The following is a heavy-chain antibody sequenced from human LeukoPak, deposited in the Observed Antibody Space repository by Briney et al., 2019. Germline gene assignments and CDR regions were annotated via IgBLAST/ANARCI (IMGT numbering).Heavy chain of an antibody. V-gene: IGHV3-30-3*01. CDR3: ARENYGAHYFDY. CDR2: ISYDGSNK. Sequence: GRSLRLSCAASGFSFSRYAMHWVRQAPGKGLEWVAVISYDGSNKYYADSVKGRFTISRDNSKNTLYLQINSLRAEDTAVYYCARENYGAHYFDYWGQGTLVTVSS. CDR1: GFSFSRYA. D-gene: IGHD1-7*01. J-gene: IGHJ4*02.